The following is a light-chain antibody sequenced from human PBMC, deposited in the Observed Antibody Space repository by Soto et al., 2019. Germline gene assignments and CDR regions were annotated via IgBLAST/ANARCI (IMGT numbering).Light chain of an antibody. CDR1: NSNIGARYD. Sequence: QSVLTQPPSVSGAPGQRVTISCTGNNSNIGARYDVHWYQQLPGTAPKLLIYVNNNRPSGVPDRFSGSKSGTSASLAITGLQAEDEADYYCQSYDSSLSGVVFGGGTKLTVL. V-gene: IGLV1-40*01. J-gene: IGLJ2*01. CDR3: QSYDSSLSGVV. CDR2: VNN.